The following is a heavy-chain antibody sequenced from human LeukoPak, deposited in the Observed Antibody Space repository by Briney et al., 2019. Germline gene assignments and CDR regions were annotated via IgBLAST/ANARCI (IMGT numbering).Heavy chain of an antibody. CDR2: ISYDGSNK. CDR3: AKDSGSSSSWSLDY. CDR1: GFTFSHYG. V-gene: IGHV3-30*18. D-gene: IGHD6-13*01. Sequence: PGRSLRLSCATSGFTFSHYGIHWVRQAPGKGLEWVAVISYDGSNKYYADSVKGRFTISRDNSKNTLYLQMNSLRAEDTAVYYCAKDSGSSSSWSLDYWGQGTLVTVSS. J-gene: IGHJ4*02.